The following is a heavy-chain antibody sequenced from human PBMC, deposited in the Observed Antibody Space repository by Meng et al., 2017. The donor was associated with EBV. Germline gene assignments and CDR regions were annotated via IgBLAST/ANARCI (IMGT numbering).Heavy chain of an antibody. V-gene: IGHV4-30-4*01. CDR2: RNYSGDA. Sequence: VQRPAPGRGLGKASPTVSLTCAVAVDSLRSIGDYWSLFGQAPGKGLEWLGYRNYSGDAHYNPSLKRRITLSVDAYKNQFYLNLGSVPAADKAVYYCARARRSGGVKLDYWGQETLVTVSS. D-gene: IGHD3-16*01. J-gene: IGHJ4*02. CDR3: ARARRSGGVKLDY. CDR1: VDSLRSIGDY.